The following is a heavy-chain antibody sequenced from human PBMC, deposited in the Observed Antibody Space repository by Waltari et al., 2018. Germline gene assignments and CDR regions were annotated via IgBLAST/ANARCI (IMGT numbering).Heavy chain of an antibody. CDR3: AREYYYGSCNWFDP. Sequence: QVQLVQSGAEVKKLGASVTFSSKSSGYTFTSYVITWARPGTGQGLEWTGWMNPNSRNTGYAQKLQGRVTMTRNTSISTAYMELSSLRYEDTAGYYGAREYYYGSCNWFDPWGQGTLVTVSS. J-gene: IGHJ5*02. CDR1: GYTFTSYV. V-gene: IGHV1-8*01. D-gene: IGHD3-10*01. CDR2: MNPNSRNT.